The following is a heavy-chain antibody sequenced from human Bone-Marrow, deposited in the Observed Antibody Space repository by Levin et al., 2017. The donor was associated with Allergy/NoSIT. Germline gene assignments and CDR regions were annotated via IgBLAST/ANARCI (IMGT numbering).Heavy chain of an antibody. D-gene: IGHD3-9*01. CDR3: AKEGHYDLLTGQAYAFDI. J-gene: IGHJ3*02. Sequence: GESLKISCAASGITFSSYGMHWVRQAPGKGLEWVAVISSGGSTTYYADSVKGRFTISRDNSKNTLCLQMNSLRAEDTAVYYCAKEGHYDLLTGQAYAFDIWGQGTMVTVSS. CDR2: ISSGGSTT. CDR1: GITFSSYG. V-gene: IGHV3-30*18.